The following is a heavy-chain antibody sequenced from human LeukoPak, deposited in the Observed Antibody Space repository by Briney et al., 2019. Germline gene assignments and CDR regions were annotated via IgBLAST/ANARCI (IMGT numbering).Heavy chain of an antibody. CDR1: GGTFSSYA. CDR3: AGHYGSGSYYNLYYFDY. J-gene: IGHJ4*02. CDR2: IIPIFGTA. Sequence: SVKVSCKASGGTFSSYAISWVRQAPGQGLEWMGGIIPIFGTANYAQKFQGRVTITADESTSTAYMELSSLRSEDTAMYYCAGHYGSGSYYNLYYFDYWGQGTLVTVSS. V-gene: IGHV1-69*13. D-gene: IGHD3-10*01.